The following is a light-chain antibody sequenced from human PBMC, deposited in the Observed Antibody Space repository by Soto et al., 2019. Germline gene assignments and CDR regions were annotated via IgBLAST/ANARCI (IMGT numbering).Light chain of an antibody. J-gene: IGKJ1*01. CDR2: KAS. CDR1: QSISSW. V-gene: IGKV1-5*03. Sequence: DIQVTQSHSTLSASVGNRVTTTCRASQSISSWLAWYQQKPGKAPKLLIYKASTLKSGVPSRFSGSGSGTEFTLTISSLQPDDFTTYYSPHYMSYSEACGQGSKVDIK. CDR3: PHYMSYSEA.